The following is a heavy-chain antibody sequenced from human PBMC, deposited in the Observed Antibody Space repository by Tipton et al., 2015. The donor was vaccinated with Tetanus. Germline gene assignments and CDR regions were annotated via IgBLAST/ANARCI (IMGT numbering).Heavy chain of an antibody. Sequence: LRLSCTVSGGSISSGGYYWSWIRQHPGKGLEWIGYIYYSGNTYYNPSLKSRVTISVDTSKNQFSLKLSSVTAADTAVYYCVTAPRGRPLGYWGQGTLVTVSS. CDR1: GGSISSGGYY. CDR3: VTAPRGRPLGY. J-gene: IGHJ4*02. V-gene: IGHV4-31*03. D-gene: IGHD3-10*01. CDR2: IYYSGNT.